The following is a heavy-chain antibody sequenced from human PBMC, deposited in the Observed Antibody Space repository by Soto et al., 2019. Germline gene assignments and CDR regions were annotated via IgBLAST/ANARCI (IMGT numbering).Heavy chain of an antibody. J-gene: IGHJ3*02. V-gene: IGHV3-23*01. CDR2: ILVGGST. Sequence: PGESLRLSCAASGFICTSYDMSWVRQAPGKGLEWVSTILVGGSTHYEDSVKGRFTISRDGSKNTVYLQMNSLTAGDTAVYYCAKATATGGGAFEICGQGTMVTVS. CDR3: AKATATGGGAFEI. D-gene: IGHD2-8*02. CDR1: GFICTSYD.